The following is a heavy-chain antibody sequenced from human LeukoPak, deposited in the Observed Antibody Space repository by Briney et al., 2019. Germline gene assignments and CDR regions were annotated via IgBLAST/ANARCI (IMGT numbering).Heavy chain of an antibody. V-gene: IGHV1-2*02. Sequence: GASVKVSCKASGYTFTGYYIHWVRQAPGQGLEWMGWFNPNSGGTNSEQKFQGRVTMTSDTSTSTLYMDLSRLRSDDTAVYYCARDRGPILTGYMPFDYWGQGTLVTVSS. CDR3: ARDRGPILTGYMPFDY. CDR1: GYTFTGYY. J-gene: IGHJ4*02. CDR2: FNPNSGGT. D-gene: IGHD3-9*01.